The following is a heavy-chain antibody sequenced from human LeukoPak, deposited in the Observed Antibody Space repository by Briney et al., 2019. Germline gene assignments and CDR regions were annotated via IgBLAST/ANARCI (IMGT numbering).Heavy chain of an antibody. Sequence: ASAKVSCKVSGYTFTDYYMHWVQQAPGKGLEWMGLVDPEDGETIYAEKFQGRVTITADTSTDTAYMELSSLRSENTAVYYCAGQVQLERRFDYWGQGTLVTVSS. J-gene: IGHJ4*02. V-gene: IGHV1-69-2*01. D-gene: IGHD1-1*01. CDR1: GYTFTDYY. CDR3: AGQVQLERRFDY. CDR2: VDPEDGET.